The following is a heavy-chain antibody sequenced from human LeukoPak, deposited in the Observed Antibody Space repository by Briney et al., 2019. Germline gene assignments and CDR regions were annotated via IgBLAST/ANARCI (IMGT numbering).Heavy chain of an antibody. Sequence: SETLSLTCTVSGGSISSSSYYWSWIRQPPGKGLEWIGEINHSGSTNYNPSLKSRVTISVDTSKNQFSLKLSSVTAADTAVYYCARGRSSWKTLNFDYWGQGTLVTVSS. J-gene: IGHJ4*02. CDR2: INHSGST. V-gene: IGHV4-39*07. D-gene: IGHD6-13*01. CDR3: ARGRSSWKTLNFDY. CDR1: GGSISSSSYY.